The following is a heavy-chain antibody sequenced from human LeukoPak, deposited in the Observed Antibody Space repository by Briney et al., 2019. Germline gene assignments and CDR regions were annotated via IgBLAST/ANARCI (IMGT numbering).Heavy chain of an antibody. Sequence: AGGSLRLSCAVSGFTFSHAWMSWVRQAPGKGLEWVGRIKSKIDGGTTDYGAPVKGRFTISRDDSKNTLYLQMNSLKSEDTAVYYCTTIRGFCSGRSCLGYWGQGTLVTVSS. J-gene: IGHJ4*02. CDR2: IKSKIDGGTT. CDR3: TTIRGFCSGRSCLGY. V-gene: IGHV3-15*01. D-gene: IGHD2-15*01. CDR1: GFTFSHAW.